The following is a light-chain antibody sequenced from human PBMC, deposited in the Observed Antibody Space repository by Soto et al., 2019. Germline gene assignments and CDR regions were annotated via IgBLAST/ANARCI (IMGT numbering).Light chain of an antibody. Sequence: QSVLTQPPSASGTPGQRVTISCSGSSSNIGSHTVNWYQQLPGTAPKLLIYSNNQRPSGVPDRFSGSKSGTSASLAISGLQSEDEADYYGAACDDSLNGYVFGTGTKVTVL. J-gene: IGLJ1*01. V-gene: IGLV1-44*01. CDR1: SSNIGSHT. CDR2: SNN. CDR3: AACDDSLNGYV.